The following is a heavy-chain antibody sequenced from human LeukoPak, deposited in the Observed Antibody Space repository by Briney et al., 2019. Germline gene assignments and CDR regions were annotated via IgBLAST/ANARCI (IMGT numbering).Heavy chain of an antibody. J-gene: IGHJ4*02. Sequence: GASVKVSCKVSGYSLSELSMHWVRQAPGKGLEWMGGFDPENGEAVYAQKFQGRVTMTEDTSTDTSYMELNSLKSEDTAVYYCAAGGVYDLLDDWGQGTLVTVSS. CDR1: GYSLSELS. CDR2: FDPENGEA. V-gene: IGHV1-24*01. D-gene: IGHD2-8*01. CDR3: AAGGVYDLLDD.